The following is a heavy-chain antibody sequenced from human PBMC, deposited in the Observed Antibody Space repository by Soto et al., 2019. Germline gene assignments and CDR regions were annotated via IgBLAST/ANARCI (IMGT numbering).Heavy chain of an antibody. J-gene: IGHJ6*02. D-gene: IGHD6-13*01. CDR2: IYPGDSDT. Sequence: PGESLKISCKGSGYMFTGYWIGWVRQMPGKGLEWLGIIYPGDSDTRYSPSFQGQVTISADKSITTAYLQWSSLKASDTAMYYCARTSAAGKYYYGMDVWGQGTTVTVSS. CDR1: GYMFTGYW. CDR3: ARTSAAGKYYYGMDV. V-gene: IGHV5-51*01.